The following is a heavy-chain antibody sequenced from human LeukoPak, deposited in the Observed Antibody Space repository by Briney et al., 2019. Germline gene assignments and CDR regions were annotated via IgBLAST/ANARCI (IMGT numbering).Heavy chain of an antibody. D-gene: IGHD3-3*01. Sequence: PSETLSLTCAVYGGSFSGYYWSWIRQPPGKGLEWIGEISHSGSTNYNPSLKSRVTISVDTSKNQFSLKLSSVTAADTAVYYCARGFRLTASPYYDFWSGLYYFDYWGQGTLVTVSS. V-gene: IGHV4-34*01. CDR3: ARGFRLTASPYYDFWSGLYYFDY. CDR1: GGSFSGYY. J-gene: IGHJ4*02. CDR2: ISHSGST.